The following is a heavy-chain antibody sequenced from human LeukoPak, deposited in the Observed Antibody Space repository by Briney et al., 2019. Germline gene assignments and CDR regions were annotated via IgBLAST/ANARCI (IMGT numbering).Heavy chain of an antibody. CDR2: ISRSGDTI. V-gene: IGHV3-48*03. Sequence: GGSLRLSCAVSGFTFSSYAMNWVRQAPGKGLEWVSYISRSGDTIYFADSVKGRFTISRDNAKNSLYLQMSSLRAEDTAVYYCARDYASDYWGQGTLVTVSS. CDR1: GFTFSSYA. J-gene: IGHJ4*02. D-gene: IGHD3-10*01. CDR3: ARDYASDY.